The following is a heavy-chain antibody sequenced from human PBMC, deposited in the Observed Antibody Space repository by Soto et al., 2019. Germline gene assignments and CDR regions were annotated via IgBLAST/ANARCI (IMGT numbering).Heavy chain of an antibody. CDR1: GYSVSGNDL. CDR2: ISYTGTT. D-gene: IGHD4-17*01. Sequence: SETLSLTCVVSGYSVSGNDLWWWSQEPPEKGLEWTGNISYTGTTSYYASLKSRVTMSVDTSKNQLSLQLNSVTAVDTAVYYCASTTLSRGQLDSWGQGTLVTVSS. V-gene: IGHV4-28*01. J-gene: IGHJ5*01. CDR3: ASTTLSRGQLDS.